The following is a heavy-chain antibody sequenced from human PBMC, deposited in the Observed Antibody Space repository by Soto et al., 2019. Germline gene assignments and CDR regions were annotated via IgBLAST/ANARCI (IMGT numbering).Heavy chain of an antibody. D-gene: IGHD4-17*01. V-gene: IGHV2-5*02. CDR2: IFWDDDK. Sequence: QITLKESGPPLVKPTQTLTLTCTFSGFSLSTIGVGVGWIRQPPGKALEWLALIFWDDDKRYSPSLKSRLTITKDTSKNQVVLTMTNMDPVDTATYYCAHKPPFSRYGDYVQAFDIWSQGTMVTVSS. CDR3: AHKPPFSRYGDYVQAFDI. J-gene: IGHJ3*02. CDR1: GFSLSTIGVG.